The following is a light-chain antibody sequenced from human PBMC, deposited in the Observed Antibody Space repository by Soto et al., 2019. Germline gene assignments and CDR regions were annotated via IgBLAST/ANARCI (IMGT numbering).Light chain of an antibody. Sequence: QSALTQPPSASGSPGQSVTISCTGTSSDVGGYNFVSWYQQHPGKAPKLMIYEVSERPSGVPDRCSGSKSGNTASLTVSGLQAEDEDDYYCSSYAGSNIVVFGGGTKLTVL. CDR1: SSDVGGYNF. CDR3: SSYAGSNIVV. CDR2: EVS. J-gene: IGLJ2*01. V-gene: IGLV2-8*01.